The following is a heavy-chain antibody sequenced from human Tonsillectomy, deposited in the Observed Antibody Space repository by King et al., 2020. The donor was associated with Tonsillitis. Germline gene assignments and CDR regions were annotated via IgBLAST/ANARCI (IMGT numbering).Heavy chain of an antibody. CDR1: GFTFSSYA. CDR3: GKNFYDSDGYHYFDS. Sequence: VQLVESGGGVVQPGGSLRLSCAASGFTFSSYAMHWVRQAPGQGLEWVAFIRYDGSQQYADSVRGRFTIYRDNSKNKVYLQMHSLRVEDTAVFYCGKNFYDSDGYHYFDSWGMGTLVTVSS. J-gene: IGHJ4*02. V-gene: IGHV3-30*02. D-gene: IGHD3-22*01. CDR2: IRYDGSQ.